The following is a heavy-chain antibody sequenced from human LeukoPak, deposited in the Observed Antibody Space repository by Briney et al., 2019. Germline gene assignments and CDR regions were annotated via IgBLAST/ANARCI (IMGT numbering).Heavy chain of an antibody. J-gene: IGHJ4*02. D-gene: IGHD3-9*01. V-gene: IGHV3-20*04. Sequence: GGSLRLSCAASGFTFDDYGMSWVRQAPGKGLDWVSGINWNGGSTGYADSVKGRFTISRDNGKNSLYLQMNSLRVEDTALYYCATGPYDILTGYYGYFDYWGQGTLVTVSS. CDR2: INWNGGST. CDR1: GFTFDDYG. CDR3: ATGPYDILTGYYGYFDY.